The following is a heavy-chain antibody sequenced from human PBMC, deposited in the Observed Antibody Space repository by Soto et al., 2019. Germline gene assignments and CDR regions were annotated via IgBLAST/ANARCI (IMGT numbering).Heavy chain of an antibody. D-gene: IGHD2-15*01. Sequence: SETLSLTCTVSGGSISSSSYYWGWIRQPPGKGLEWIGSIYYSGSTYYNPSLKSRVTISVDTSKNQFSLKLSSVTAADTAVYYCASNLYCSGGSCYWGHFDYWGQGTLVTVSS. J-gene: IGHJ4*02. CDR1: GGSISSSSYY. V-gene: IGHV4-39*01. CDR2: IYYSGST. CDR3: ASNLYCSGGSCYWGHFDY.